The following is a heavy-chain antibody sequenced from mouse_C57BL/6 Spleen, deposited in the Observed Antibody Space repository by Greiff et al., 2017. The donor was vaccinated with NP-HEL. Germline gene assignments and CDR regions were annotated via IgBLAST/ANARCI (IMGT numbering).Heavy chain of an antibody. D-gene: IGHD2-4*01. CDR2: IDPSDSYT. V-gene: IGHV1-59*01. J-gene: IGHJ3*01. CDR1: GYTFTSYW. CDR3: ARSYDYETWFAY. Sequence: QVQLQQPGAELVRPGTSVKLSCKASGYTFTSYWMHWVKQRPGQGLEWIGVIDPSDSYTNYNQKFKGKATLTVDTSSSTAYMQLSSLTSEDSAVYYCARSYDYETWFAYWGQGTLVTVSA.